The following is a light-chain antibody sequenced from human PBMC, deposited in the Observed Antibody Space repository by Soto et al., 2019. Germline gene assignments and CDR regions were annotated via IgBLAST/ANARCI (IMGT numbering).Light chain of an antibody. Sequence: DIVLTQSPGTVSWSPGERAPLSCRASQSVSSSYLAWYPPTPGQAPRLVIYGASRRETGIRDRFICSGAGPDFTRAISSLEHEDVSVYYCQQRSNWPLTFGGGTKVEIK. V-gene: IGKV3D-20*02. CDR1: QSVSSSY. J-gene: IGKJ4*01. CDR2: GAS. CDR3: QQRSNWPLT.